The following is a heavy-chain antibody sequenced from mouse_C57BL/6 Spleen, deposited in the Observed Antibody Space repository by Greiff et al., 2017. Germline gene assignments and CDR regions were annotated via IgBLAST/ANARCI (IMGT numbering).Heavy chain of an antibody. D-gene: IGHD2-2*01. Sequence: VQLVESGAELVRPGASVTLSCKASGYTFTDYEMHWVKQTPVHGLEWIGAIDPETGGTAYNQKFKGKAILTADKSSSTAYMELRSLTSEDSAVYYCTRHYGYDVYYAMDYWGQGTSVTVSS. V-gene: IGHV1-15*01. CDR2: IDPETGGT. CDR3: TRHYGYDVYYAMDY. CDR1: GYTFTDYE. J-gene: IGHJ4*01.